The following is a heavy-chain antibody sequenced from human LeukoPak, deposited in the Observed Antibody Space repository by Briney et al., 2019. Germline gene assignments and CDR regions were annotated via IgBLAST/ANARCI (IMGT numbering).Heavy chain of an antibody. CDR1: GDSISSYY. CDR3: ARDLGDSGYLSY. CDR2: IYYSGST. J-gene: IGHJ4*02. V-gene: IGHV4-59*01. D-gene: IGHD3-22*01. Sequence: SETLSLTCTLSGDSISSYYWSWMRQPPGKGLEWIGYIYYSGSTNYNPSLKSRVTISVDTSKNQFSLKLSSVTAADTAVYYCARDLGDSGYLSYWGQGTLVTVSS.